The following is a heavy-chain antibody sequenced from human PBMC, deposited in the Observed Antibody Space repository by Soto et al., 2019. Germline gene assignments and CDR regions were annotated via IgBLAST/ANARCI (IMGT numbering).Heavy chain of an antibody. J-gene: IGHJ4*02. CDR3: AKYCSGSSGYFDY. CDR2: ISGSGGST. D-gene: IGHD2-15*01. CDR1: GFTFSSYA. V-gene: IGHV3-23*01. Sequence: GGSLSLTCAASGFTFSSYAMSWVRQAPGKGLEWVSAISGSGGSTYYADSVKGRFTISRDNSKNTLYLQMNSLRAEDTAVYYCAKYCSGSSGYFDYWGQGTLVTVSS.